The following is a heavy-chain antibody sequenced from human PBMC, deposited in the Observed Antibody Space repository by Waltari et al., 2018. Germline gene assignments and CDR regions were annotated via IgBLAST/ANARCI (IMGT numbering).Heavy chain of an antibody. Sequence: EVQLLESGGGLVQPGGSLRLSCAASGFTFSSYAMSWVRQAPGQGLEWVSAISGSGGSTYYADSVKGRFTISSDNSKHSLYLQMNSLRAEDTAVYYCARYQLLYVFYYYYGMDVWGQGTTVTVSS. D-gene: IGHD2-2*02. CDR1: GFTFSSYA. CDR3: ARYQLLYVFYYYYGMDV. CDR2: ISGSGGST. J-gene: IGHJ6*02. V-gene: IGHV3-23*01.